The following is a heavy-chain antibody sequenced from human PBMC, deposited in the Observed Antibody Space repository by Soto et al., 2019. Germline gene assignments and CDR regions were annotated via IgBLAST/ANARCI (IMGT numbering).Heavy chain of an antibody. D-gene: IGHD3-22*01. Sequence: QVQLVDSGGGLVEPGGSLRLSCVASGFTFSDQYMSWIRQSPGKGLEWVSYISSSSVYINYADSVRGRFTVSRDNAKNSLFLQMNSLRVEDTAVYYCARGDASSGYSDWGQGTLVTVSS. V-gene: IGHV3-11*06. CDR3: ARGDASSGYSD. CDR2: ISSSSVYI. J-gene: IGHJ4*02. CDR1: GFTFSDQY.